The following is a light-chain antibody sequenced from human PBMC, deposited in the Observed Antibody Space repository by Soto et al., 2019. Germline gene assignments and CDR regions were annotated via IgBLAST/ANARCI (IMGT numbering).Light chain of an antibody. Sequence: EIVLTQSPGTLSSSPGERATLSCRASQSVSSNYLAWYQRKPGQAPRLLIYGASNRATDIPYRFIGSGSGTDFTLTITRLEPDDFAMYYCQQYCGSPPTFGQGTKVDIK. V-gene: IGKV3-20*01. CDR3: QQYCGSPPT. J-gene: IGKJ1*01. CDR2: GAS. CDR1: QSVSSNY.